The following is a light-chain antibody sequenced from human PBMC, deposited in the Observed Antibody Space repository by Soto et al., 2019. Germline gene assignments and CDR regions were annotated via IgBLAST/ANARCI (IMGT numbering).Light chain of an antibody. Sequence: EIVLTQPPGTLSLSPGESAALSCRASQSVTSDYLVWYRQKPGQAPRLLIYAISSRAAGIPDRFSGSGSGTDFTLTITRLEPEDSAVYYCQQHSSAPWTFGQGTRVEV. CDR3: QQHSSAPWT. J-gene: IGKJ1*01. V-gene: IGKV3-20*01. CDR1: QSVTSDY. CDR2: AIS.